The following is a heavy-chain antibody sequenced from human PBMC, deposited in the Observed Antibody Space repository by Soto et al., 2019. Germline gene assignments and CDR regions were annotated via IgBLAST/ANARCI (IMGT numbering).Heavy chain of an antibody. J-gene: IGHJ4*02. V-gene: IGHV1-69*06. CDR2: IIPIFCTP. Sequence: QVQLLQSGSEVKKPGSSVKDYCRASGGTFNNHVLNWVRQAPGPGREWMAGIIPIFCTPNYAQKFQGRVTMTADKSTSTAYMELNSLRSEYTAVYYCAGRCDGTNCLAHFDYWGQGTLVTVSS. CDR1: GGTFNNHV. CDR3: AGRCDGTNCLAHFDY. D-gene: IGHD2-21*01.